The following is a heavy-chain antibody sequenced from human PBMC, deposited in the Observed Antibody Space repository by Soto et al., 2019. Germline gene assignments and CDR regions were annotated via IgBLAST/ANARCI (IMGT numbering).Heavy chain of an antibody. Sequence: GGSLRLSCAASGFTFSSYAMSWVRQAPGKGLEWVSAISGSGGSTYYADSVKGRFTISRDNSKNTLYLQMNRLRAEDTAVYYCARVPYDYGPFDYWGQGIRVTVAS. J-gene: IGHJ4*02. CDR1: GFTFSSYA. CDR2: ISGSGGST. D-gene: IGHD4-17*01. V-gene: IGHV3-23*01. CDR3: ARVPYDYGPFDY.